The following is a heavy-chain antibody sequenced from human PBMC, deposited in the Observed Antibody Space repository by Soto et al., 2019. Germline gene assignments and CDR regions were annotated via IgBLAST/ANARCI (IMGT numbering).Heavy chain of an antibody. CDR3: AAATTWNFHFPY. CDR1: GFTISTHG. V-gene: IGHV3-33*03. J-gene: IGHJ4*02. Sequence: QAQLVESGGGVVQPGTSLRLSCAASGFTISTHGMHWVRQAPGKGLEWLANIWYDGSNKFYAESVKGRFGISKDNSKNTLYLQMSSLRAEDTAVYYCAAATTWNFHFPYWGQGNQVTVSS. D-gene: IGHD1-7*01. CDR2: IWYDGSNK.